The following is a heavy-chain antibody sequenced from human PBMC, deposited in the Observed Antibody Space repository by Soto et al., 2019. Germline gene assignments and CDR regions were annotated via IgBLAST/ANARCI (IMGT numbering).Heavy chain of an antibody. J-gene: IGHJ4*02. Sequence: GGSLRLSCAASGFTFSSYAMSWVCQAPGKGLEWVSAISGSGGGTYYADSVKGRFTISRDNSKNTLYLQMNSLRAEDTAVYYCAKAPEYSSSAHFDYWGQGTLVTVSS. CDR1: GFTFSSYA. CDR3: AKAPEYSSSAHFDY. D-gene: IGHD6-6*01. V-gene: IGHV3-23*01. CDR2: ISGSGGGT.